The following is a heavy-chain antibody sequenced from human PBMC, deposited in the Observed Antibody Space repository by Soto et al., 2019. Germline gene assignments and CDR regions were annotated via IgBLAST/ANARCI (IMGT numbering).Heavy chain of an antibody. J-gene: IGHJ4*02. CDR2: INAGNGNT. D-gene: IGHD1-26*01. V-gene: IGHV1-3*05. CDR1: GYTFTNYA. Sequence: QVQLVQSGAEEKKPGASVKVSCKASGYTFTNYATHWVLQAPGQRLEWMGWINAGNGNTKYSQKFQGRVTITRDTSASTGYMELSSLRSEDTAVYYCARVRGYYPPDYWGQGTLVTVSS. CDR3: ARVRGYYPPDY.